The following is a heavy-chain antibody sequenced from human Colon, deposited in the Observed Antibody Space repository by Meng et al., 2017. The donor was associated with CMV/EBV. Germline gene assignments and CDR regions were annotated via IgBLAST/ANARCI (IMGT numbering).Heavy chain of an antibody. D-gene: IGHD1-1*01. Sequence: GEALKISWASSGFIFSRYEMNWVRQAPGKGLEWVANINEDGSQKYYADSLKGRFTISRDNAKNSLDVQVISMRAEDTALYYCAKQLTGSAAWVFDPWGQGTVVTVSS. CDR1: GFIFSRYE. CDR2: INEDGSQK. CDR3: AKQLTGSAAWVFDP. V-gene: IGHV3-7*01. J-gene: IGHJ5*02.